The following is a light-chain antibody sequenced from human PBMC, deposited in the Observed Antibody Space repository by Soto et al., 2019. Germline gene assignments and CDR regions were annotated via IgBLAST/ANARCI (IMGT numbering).Light chain of an antibody. V-gene: IGKV3-15*01. CDR2: GAS. CDR1: QSVNNN. J-gene: IGKJ4*01. Sequence: VMAQSPATRSVSPGERATLSCTSRQSVNNNIAWYQQKLGQAPRLLIYGASTRATGIPARFSGSGSGTEFTLTISSLQSEDFAIYYCQEYNNWPPLTFGGGTKLEIK. CDR3: QEYNNWPPLT.